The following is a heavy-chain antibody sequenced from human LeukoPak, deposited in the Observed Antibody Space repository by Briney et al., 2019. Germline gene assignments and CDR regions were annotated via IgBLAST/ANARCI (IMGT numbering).Heavy chain of an antibody. V-gene: IGHV2-5*02. Sequence: SGPTLVKPTQTLTLTCTFSGFSLSRSGVGVGWIRQPPGKALEWLALINWDDDKRYRPSLRRRLTITKDTSKNQVVLRMTNMGPVDTATYYCARARVSGTDILDYWGQGTLVTVSS. CDR1: GFSLSRSGVG. D-gene: IGHD1-1*01. J-gene: IGHJ4*02. CDR3: ARARVSGTDILDY. CDR2: INWDDDK.